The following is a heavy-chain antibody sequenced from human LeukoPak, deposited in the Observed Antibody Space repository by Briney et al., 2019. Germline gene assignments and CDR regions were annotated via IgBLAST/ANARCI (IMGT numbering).Heavy chain of an antibody. D-gene: IGHD3-22*01. CDR1: GFTFSSYS. CDR2: ISGSGGST. Sequence: GGSLRLSCAASGFTFSSYSMNWVRQAPGKGLEWVSAISGSGGSTYYADSVKGRFTISRDNSKNTLYLQMNSLRAEDTAVYYCAKGGTYYDSSGYYYAGNAFDIWGQGTMVTVSS. J-gene: IGHJ3*02. CDR3: AKGGTYYDSSGYYYAGNAFDI. V-gene: IGHV3-23*01.